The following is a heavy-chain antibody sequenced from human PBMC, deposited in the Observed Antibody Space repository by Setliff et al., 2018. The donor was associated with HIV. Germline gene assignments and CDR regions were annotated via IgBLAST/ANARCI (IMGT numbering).Heavy chain of an antibody. CDR2: ISSSGNTI. D-gene: IGHD2-15*01. Sequence: PGGSLRLSCAASGFTFSDYYMSCIRQAPGKGLEWVSYISSSGNTIYSADSVRGRFTISRDNSKNTLYLQMNSLRAEDTAVYYCAKTLPTLYPPHDYYFAMDVWGQGTTVTVSS. J-gene: IGHJ6*02. CDR1: GFTFSDYY. V-gene: IGHV3-11*01. CDR3: AKTLPTLYPPHDYYFAMDV.